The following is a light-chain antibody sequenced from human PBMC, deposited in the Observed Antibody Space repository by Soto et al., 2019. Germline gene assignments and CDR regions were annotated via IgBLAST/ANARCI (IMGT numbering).Light chain of an antibody. J-gene: IGLJ1*01. CDR3: QSYDSSLSGPYV. Sequence: QSVLTQPPSVSGAPGQRVTISCTGSSSNIGAGYDVHWYQQLPGTAPKLLIYGNSNRPSGVPDRFSGSKSGTSASLAITGLQAEDEAVYYCQSYDSSLSGPYVFGTGTKVHVL. V-gene: IGLV1-40*01. CDR1: SSNIGAGYD. CDR2: GNS.